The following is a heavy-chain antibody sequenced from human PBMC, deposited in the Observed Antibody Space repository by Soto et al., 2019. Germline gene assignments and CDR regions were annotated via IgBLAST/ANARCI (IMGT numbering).Heavy chain of an antibody. Sequence: SETLSLTCTVSGGSISGSYWSWIRQPPGKGLEWIGYIYYSGSTNYNPSLKSRVTISVDTSKNQFSLKLSSVTAADTAVYYCARMGIYYDSSGYLDYWGQGTLVTVSS. CDR3: ARMGIYYDSSGYLDY. CDR1: GGSISGSY. J-gene: IGHJ4*02. V-gene: IGHV4-59*01. CDR2: IYYSGST. D-gene: IGHD3-22*01.